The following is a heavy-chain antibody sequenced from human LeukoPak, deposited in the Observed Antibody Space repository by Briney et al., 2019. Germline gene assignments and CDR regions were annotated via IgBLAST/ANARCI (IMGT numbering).Heavy chain of an antibody. V-gene: IGHV4-34*01. CDR3: AREGGYCTNGVCYDSYYYYYMDV. Sequence: SETLSLTCAVYGGSFSGYYWSWIRQPPGKGLKWIGEINHSGSTNYNPSLKSRVTISVDTSKNQFSLKLSSVAAADTAVYYCAREGGYCTNGVCYDSYYYYYMDVWGKGTTVTVSS. J-gene: IGHJ6*03. CDR1: GGSFSGYY. D-gene: IGHD2-8*01. CDR2: INHSGST.